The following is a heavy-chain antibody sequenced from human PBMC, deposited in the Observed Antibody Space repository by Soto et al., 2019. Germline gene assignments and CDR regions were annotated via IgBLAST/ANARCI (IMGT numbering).Heavy chain of an antibody. D-gene: IGHD6-19*01. CDR3: ARSRGSGWSFDS. Sequence: QVQLQESGPGLVKPSETLSLTCSVSGGSISTYYLCWFRQPPRKGLEWIGYIYYSGSTKYNPSLHSRVTNSLDNAKNPFSLKLTALNATDSAVYYCARSRGSGWSFDSWGQGNLATV. CDR2: IYYSGST. J-gene: IGHJ4*02. CDR1: GGSISTYY. V-gene: IGHV4-59*08.